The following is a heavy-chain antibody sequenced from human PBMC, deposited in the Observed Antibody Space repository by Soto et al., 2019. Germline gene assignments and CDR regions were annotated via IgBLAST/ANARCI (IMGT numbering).Heavy chain of an antibody. CDR1: GYTFTDYY. J-gene: IGHJ4*02. CDR2: INPDSGGT. Sequence: SVKVSCKASGYTFTDYYIHWVRQAPGQGLEWMGWINPDSGGTNYAQKFQGRVTMTRDTSISTAYMELSRLRSDDTAVYYCARAVSTLLYYFDCWGRGYLVTVSS. V-gene: IGHV1-2*02. D-gene: IGHD4-17*01. CDR3: ARAVSTLLYYFDC.